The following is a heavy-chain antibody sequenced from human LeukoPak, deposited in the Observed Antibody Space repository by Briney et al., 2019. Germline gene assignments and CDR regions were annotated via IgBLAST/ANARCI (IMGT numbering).Heavy chain of an antibody. Sequence: PSETLSLTCTVSGGSISGYYWSWIRQPAGKGLEWIGRGHTSGITNYNASLQSRVTMSVDTSKNQLSLKLNSVTAAATAVYFCARYRDGYYFDYWGQGTLVTVSS. CDR2: GHTSGIT. D-gene: IGHD4-17*01. J-gene: IGHJ4*02. V-gene: IGHV4-4*07. CDR1: GGSISGYY. CDR3: ARYRDGYYFDY.